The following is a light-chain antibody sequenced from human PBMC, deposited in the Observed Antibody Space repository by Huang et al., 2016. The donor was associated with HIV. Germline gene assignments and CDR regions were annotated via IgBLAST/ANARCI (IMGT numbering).Light chain of an antibody. CDR1: QSLATS. Sequence: EIVLSQSPATLSLSPGERATLSCRASQSLATSLAWYQQKPGQAPRLLIYDASNRATGIPARFSGRGSGTDFTLTISNLEPEDFAVYYCQQRSTWPPEYTFGQGTKLVI. J-gene: IGKJ2*01. CDR2: DAS. CDR3: QQRSTWPPEYT. V-gene: IGKV3-11*01.